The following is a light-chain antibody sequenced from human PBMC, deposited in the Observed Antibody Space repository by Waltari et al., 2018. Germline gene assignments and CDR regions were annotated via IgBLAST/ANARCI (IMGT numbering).Light chain of an antibody. CDR3: QKYGSSSGT. J-gene: IGKJ1*01. Sequence: EIQMTQSPSTLSASVGDRVTIICRANRDIRNWLAWYQQKPGKAPQLLSYKASTLQKGVPSRFSGSCSGTEFTLTISSLQPDDFANYSFQKYGSSSGTFGQGTKVDIK. V-gene: IGKV1-5*03. CDR1: RDIRNW. CDR2: KAS.